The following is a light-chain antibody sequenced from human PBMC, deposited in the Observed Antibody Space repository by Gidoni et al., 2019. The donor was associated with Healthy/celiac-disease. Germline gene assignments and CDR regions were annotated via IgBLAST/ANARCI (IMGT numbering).Light chain of an antibody. Sequence: DIQRTQAPSSLSASVGDRVTITCRARQSISSYLNWYQQKPGKAPKLLIYAASSLQSGVPSRFSGSGSGTDFTLTISSLQPEDFATYYCPQSYSTQCFTFGPGTKVDIK. V-gene: IGKV1-39*01. CDR2: AAS. CDR3: PQSYSTQCFT. J-gene: IGKJ3*01. CDR1: QSISSY.